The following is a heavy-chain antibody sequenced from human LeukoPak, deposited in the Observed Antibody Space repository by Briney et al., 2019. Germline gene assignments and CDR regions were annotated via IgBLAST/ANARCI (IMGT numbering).Heavy chain of an antibody. Sequence: SETLSLTCTVSGGSISSGSYYWSWIRQPAGKGLEWIGRIYTSGSTNYNPSLKCRVTISVDTSKNQFSLKLSSVTAADTAVYYCARGLCSSTSCYRYYYMDVWGKGTTVTVSS. CDR1: GGSISSGSYY. CDR3: ARGLCSSTSCYRYYYMDV. CDR2: IYTSGST. V-gene: IGHV4-61*02. D-gene: IGHD2-2*01. J-gene: IGHJ6*03.